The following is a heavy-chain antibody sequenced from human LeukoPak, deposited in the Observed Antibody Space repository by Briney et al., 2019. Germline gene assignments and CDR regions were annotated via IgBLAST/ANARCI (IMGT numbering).Heavy chain of an antibody. CDR1: GGSISSYY. D-gene: IGHD2-2*01. CDR2: IYYSGST. J-gene: IGHJ5*02. Sequence: SETLSLTCTVSGGSISSYYWSWIRQPPGKGLEWIGYIYYSGSTNYNPSLKSRVTISVDTSKNQFSLKLSSVTAADTAVYYWARLYCSSTSCYVHNWFAPWGQGTLVTVSS. CDR3: ARLYCSSTSCYVHNWFAP. V-gene: IGHV4-59*08.